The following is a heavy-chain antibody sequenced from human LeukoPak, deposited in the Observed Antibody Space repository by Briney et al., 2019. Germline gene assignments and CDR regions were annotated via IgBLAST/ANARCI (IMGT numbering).Heavy chain of an antibody. V-gene: IGHV4-34*01. D-gene: IGHD3-22*01. CDR2: INHSGGT. Sequence: SETLSLTCAVYGGSFSGYYWSWIRQPPGKGLEWIGEINHSGGTNYNPSLKSRVTISVDTSKNQFSLKLSSVTAADTAVYYCARFSPTYDSSGPDFDYWGQGTLVTVSS. CDR3: ARFSPTYDSSGPDFDY. J-gene: IGHJ4*02. CDR1: GGSFSGYY.